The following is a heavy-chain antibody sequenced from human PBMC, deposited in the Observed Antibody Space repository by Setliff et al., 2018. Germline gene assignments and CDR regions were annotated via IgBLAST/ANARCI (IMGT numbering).Heavy chain of an antibody. CDR3: VKDKSGARRFSGFVFDI. CDR1: GFTFSSYA. CDR2: ISNSGGST. D-gene: IGHD3-22*01. J-gene: IGHJ4*02. Sequence: GGSLRLSCAASGFTFSSYAMSWVRQAPGKGLEWVSSISNSGGSTFYADSVKGRFTISRDNSENSLFLQMDGLTTEDTALYHCVKDKSGARRFSGFVFDIWGQGTQVTVSS. V-gene: IGHV3-23*01.